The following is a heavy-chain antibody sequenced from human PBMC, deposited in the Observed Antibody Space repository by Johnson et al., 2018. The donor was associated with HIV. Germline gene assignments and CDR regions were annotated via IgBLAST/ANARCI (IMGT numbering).Heavy chain of an antibody. Sequence: VQLVESGGGVVQPGRSLRLSCAASGFTVSSNYMSWVRQAPGKGLEWVSVIYTDDSIYYADSVKGRFTISRDNSKNTLYLQINSLRAEDAAVFYCARVGVGGYSADGAFDIWGQGTMVTVSS. CDR1: GFTVSSNY. J-gene: IGHJ3*02. CDR2: IYTDDSI. V-gene: IGHV3-66*02. CDR3: ARVGVGGYSADGAFDI. D-gene: IGHD2-15*01.